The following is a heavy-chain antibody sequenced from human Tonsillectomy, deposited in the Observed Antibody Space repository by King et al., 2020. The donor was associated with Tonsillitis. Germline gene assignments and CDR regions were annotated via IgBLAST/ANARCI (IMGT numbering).Heavy chain of an antibody. CDR3: ATDYRASSSGPDGFDI. CDR2: ISSSGSYI. CDR1: GFTFSSYS. D-gene: IGHD3-22*01. V-gene: IGHV3-21*01. Sequence: DVQLVESGGGLVKPGGSLRLSCAASGFTFSSYSMNWVRQAPGKGLEWVSSISSSGSYIYYADSVKGRFSISRDNADNSLYLQMNSLRAEDTAVYYCATDYRASSSGPDGFDIWGQGTMVTVSS. J-gene: IGHJ3*02.